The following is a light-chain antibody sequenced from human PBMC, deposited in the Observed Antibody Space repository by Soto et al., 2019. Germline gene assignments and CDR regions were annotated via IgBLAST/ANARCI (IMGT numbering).Light chain of an antibody. CDR3: QKYNSAPLT. V-gene: IGKV1-27*01. J-gene: IGKJ4*01. Sequence: DVQMTQSPSSLSAFVGDRVTITCRASQGIAPYLAWFQQKPGKVPKLLIYATSTLQSGVPSRFSGSGSGTDFTLNINSLQREDVGTYYCQKYNSAPLTFGGGTKVEIK. CDR1: QGIAPY. CDR2: ATS.